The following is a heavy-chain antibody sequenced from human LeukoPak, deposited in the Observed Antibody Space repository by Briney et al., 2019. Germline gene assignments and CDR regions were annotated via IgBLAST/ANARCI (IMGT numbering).Heavy chain of an antibody. CDR1: GFTFSSYS. D-gene: IGHD6-6*01. CDR3: ARGEGDSSSSEYYYMDV. J-gene: IGHJ6*03. Sequence: NSGGSLRLSCAASGFTFSSYSMNWVRQAPGKGLEWVSSISSSSSYIYYADSVKGRFTISRDNAKNSLYLQMNSLRAEDTAVYYCARGEGDSSSSEYYYMDVWGKGTTVTVSS. CDR2: ISSSSSYI. V-gene: IGHV3-21*01.